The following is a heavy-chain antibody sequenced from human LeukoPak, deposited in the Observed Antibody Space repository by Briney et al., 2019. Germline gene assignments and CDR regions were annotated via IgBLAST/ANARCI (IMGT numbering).Heavy chain of an antibody. V-gene: IGHV4-59*01. D-gene: IGHD3-10*01. CDR1: GGSISSYY. CDR2: IYYTGST. CDR3: TRVHYSVSGLSSYFDY. Sequence: SETLSLTCTVSGGSISSYYWSWIRQSPGKGLEWIGYIYYTGSTNYNPSLKSRVTISVDTSKNQFSLNLRTVTSADTAVYYCTRVHYSVSGLSSYFDYWGQGPLDTVSS. J-gene: IGHJ4*02.